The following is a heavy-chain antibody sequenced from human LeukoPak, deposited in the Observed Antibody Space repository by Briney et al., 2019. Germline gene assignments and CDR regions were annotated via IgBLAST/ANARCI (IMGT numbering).Heavy chain of an antibody. Sequence: GASVKVSCKASGYTFTGCYMHWVRQAPGQGLEWMGWINPNSGGTNYAQKFQGRVTMTRDTSISTAYMELSRLRSDDTAVYYCARGDTTVTIDSGLGYWGQGTLVTVSS. CDR3: ARGDTTVTIDSGLGY. J-gene: IGHJ4*02. V-gene: IGHV1-2*02. CDR2: INPNSGGT. CDR1: GYTFTGCY. D-gene: IGHD4-17*01.